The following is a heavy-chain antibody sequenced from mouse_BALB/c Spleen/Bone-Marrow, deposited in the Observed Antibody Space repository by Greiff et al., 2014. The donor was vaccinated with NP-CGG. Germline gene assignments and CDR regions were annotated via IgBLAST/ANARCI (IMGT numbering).Heavy chain of an antibody. V-gene: IGHV1S81*02. D-gene: IGHD2-12*01. CDR3: ASYRGAY. Sequence: VQLVESGAELVKPGASVKLSCKASGYTFTSYWMRWVKQRPGQGLEWIGEINPSNGRTNYNEKFKIKATLTVDKSSSTAYMQLSSLTSEDSAVYYCASYRGAYWGQGTLVTVSA. J-gene: IGHJ3*01. CDR1: GYTFTSYW. CDR2: INPSNGRT.